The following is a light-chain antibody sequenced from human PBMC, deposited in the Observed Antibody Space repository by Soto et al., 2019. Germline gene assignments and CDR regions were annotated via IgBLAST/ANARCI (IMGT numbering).Light chain of an antibody. Sequence: DIQMTQSPSSLSAAVGDRVTITCQASQDIRKYLNWYQQKPGKAPKLLIYDASNLETGGPSRFSGSGSGTDFTFTISSLQPEDIATYYCQQYDHLPWTFGQGSKVEIK. V-gene: IGKV1-33*01. CDR2: DAS. CDR1: QDIRKY. J-gene: IGKJ1*01. CDR3: QQYDHLPWT.